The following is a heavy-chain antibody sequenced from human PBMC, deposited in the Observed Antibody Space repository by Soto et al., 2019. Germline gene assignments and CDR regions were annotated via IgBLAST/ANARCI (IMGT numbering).Heavy chain of an antibody. CDR3: ARRLVNLFAP. CDR1: GGSISSSSYY. D-gene: IGHD3-10*01. CDR2: IYYGGST. J-gene: IGHJ5*02. V-gene: IGHV4-39*01. Sequence: QLQLQESGPGLVNPSETLSLTCTVSGGSISSSSYYWGWIRQPPGKGLEWIGSIYYGGSTYYNPSLRSRVTLSVDTSKNQFSMKLTSVTAADTAVYYCARRLVNLFAPWGQGTLVTVSS.